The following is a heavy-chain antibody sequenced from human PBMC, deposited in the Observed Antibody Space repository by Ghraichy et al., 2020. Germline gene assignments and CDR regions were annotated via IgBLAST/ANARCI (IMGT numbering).Heavy chain of an antibody. J-gene: IGHJ1*01. V-gene: IGHV3-21*01. CDR2: ISSSSSYI. CDR1: GFTFSSYS. Sequence: GGSLRLSCAASGFTFSSYSMNWVRQAPGKGLEWVSSISSSSSYIYYADSVKGRFTISRDNAKNSLYLQMNSLRAEDTAVYYCARDARRPYCSGGSCYSREHAEYFQHWGQGTLVTVSS. CDR3: ARDARRPYCSGGSCYSREHAEYFQH. D-gene: IGHD2-15*01.